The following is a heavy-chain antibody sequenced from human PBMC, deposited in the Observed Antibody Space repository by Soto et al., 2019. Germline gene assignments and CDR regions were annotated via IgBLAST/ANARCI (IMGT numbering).Heavy chain of an antibody. CDR2: VSGSGGTT. V-gene: IGHV3-23*01. CDR3: ARGVSGQQYVMDV. J-gene: IGHJ6*02. D-gene: IGHD6-13*01. Sequence: EVHLMESGGGLVQPGESLRLSCVVSGLSLSGYALSWVRQAPGKGLEWVSAVSGSGGTTYYADSVKGRFTISRDNAKNTLFLLMDSLRAEDTAVYYCARGVSGQQYVMDVWGQGTTVTVSS. CDR1: GLSLSGYA.